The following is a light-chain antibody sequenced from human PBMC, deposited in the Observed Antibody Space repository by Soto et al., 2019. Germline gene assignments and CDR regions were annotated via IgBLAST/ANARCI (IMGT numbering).Light chain of an antibody. CDR2: RTS. J-gene: IGKJ1*01. V-gene: IGKV3-20*01. Sequence: EVVLTQSPGPLSLSPGERATLSCRASESVSSSFLTWYQQKPGQAPRLLIYRTSNRVTGIPDRFSGSGSGTDFTLTISRLEPEDVAVYFCQHYGNSLWTFGQGTKVDIK. CDR3: QHYGNSLWT. CDR1: ESVSSSF.